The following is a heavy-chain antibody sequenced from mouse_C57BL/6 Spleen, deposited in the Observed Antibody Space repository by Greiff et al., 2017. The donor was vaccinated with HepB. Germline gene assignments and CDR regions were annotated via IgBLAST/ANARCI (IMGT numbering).Heavy chain of an antibody. V-gene: IGHV5-17*01. D-gene: IGHD6-2*01. CDR2: ISSGSSTI. J-gene: IGHJ4*01. Sequence: EVMLVESGGGLVKPGGSLKLSCAASGFTFSDYGMHWVRQAPEKGLEWVAYISSGSSTIYYADTVKGRFTISRDNAKNTLFLQMTSLRSEDTAMYYCARGRVSAMDYWGQGTSVTVSS. CDR1: GFTFSDYG. CDR3: ARGRVSAMDY.